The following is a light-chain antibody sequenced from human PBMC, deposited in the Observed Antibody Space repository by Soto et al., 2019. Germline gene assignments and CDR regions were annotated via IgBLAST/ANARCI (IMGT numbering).Light chain of an antibody. CDR2: AAS. V-gene: IGKV1-39*01. CDR3: QQSYSNSPT. J-gene: IGKJ1*01. CDR1: QTITTY. Sequence: DIQMTQSPSSLAASVGDRVTITCRASQTITTYLNWYQQEPGTAPKLLIYAASSFPSGVPSRFSGSGSGTDFTLAISSLQPEDCATYYGQQSYSNSPTFGQGTNVDIK.